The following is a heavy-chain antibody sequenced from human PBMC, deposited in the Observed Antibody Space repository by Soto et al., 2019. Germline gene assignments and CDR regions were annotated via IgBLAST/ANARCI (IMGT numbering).Heavy chain of an antibody. CDR2: IRRIAYGGTT. CDR1: GFNFAAYT. CDR3: SRSLAIDFDS. V-gene: IGHV3-49*04. Sequence: GSLRLSCSASGFNFAAYTMSWVRLTPGKGLEWVGFIRRIAYGGTTDYAASVKGRFTISREDSRKIVYLQMSRLKIEDTAVYYCSRSLAIDFDSWGQGSLVPVSS. J-gene: IGHJ4*02.